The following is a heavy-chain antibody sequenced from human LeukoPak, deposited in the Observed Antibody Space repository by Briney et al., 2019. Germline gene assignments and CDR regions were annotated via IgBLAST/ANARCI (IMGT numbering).Heavy chain of an antibody. CDR1: GGTFTSYA. V-gene: IGHV1-69*05. D-gene: IGHD3-10*01. CDR2: IIPIFGTA. CDR3: ARESTLVRGVIIPGFYMDF. Sequence: SVKVSCKASGGTFTSYAISWVRQAPGQGLEWMGGIIPIFGTANYAQKFQGRVTITTDESTSTAYMELSSLRSEDTAVYYCARESTLVRGVIIPGFYMDFWGKGPRSPSS. J-gene: IGHJ6*03.